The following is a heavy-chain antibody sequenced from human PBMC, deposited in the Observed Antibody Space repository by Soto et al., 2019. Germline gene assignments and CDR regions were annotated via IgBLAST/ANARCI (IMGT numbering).Heavy chain of an antibody. J-gene: IGHJ3*02. Sequence: SVKVSCKASGGTFSSYAISWLRQAPGQGLEWMGGIIPIFGTANYAQKFQGRVTITADESTSTAYMELSSLRSEDTAVYYCARDLNRIHHIWGQGTMVTVSS. V-gene: IGHV1-69*13. CDR2: IIPIFGTA. CDR3: ARDLNRIHHI. CDR1: GGTFSSYA. D-gene: IGHD5-18*01.